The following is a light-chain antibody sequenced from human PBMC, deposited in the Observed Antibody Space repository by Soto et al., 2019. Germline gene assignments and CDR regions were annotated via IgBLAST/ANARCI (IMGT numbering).Light chain of an antibody. CDR3: QQRSSGPWT. CDR2: NAS. CDR1: QGIXTF. V-gene: IGKV3-11*01. J-gene: IGKJ1*01. Sequence: DIALTQCAATLSLSPGERATLACRASQGIXTFFGWYKQRPGQAPRILXHNASHSAGGSPARFSGSGFGTDFTLTISSLEPEDCAGYYWQQRSSGPWTFGQGTKVDIK.